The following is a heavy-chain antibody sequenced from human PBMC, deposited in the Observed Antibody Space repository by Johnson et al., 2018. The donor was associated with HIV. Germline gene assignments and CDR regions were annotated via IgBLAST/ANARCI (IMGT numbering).Heavy chain of an antibody. CDR3: AREDSAFDI. V-gene: IGHV3-7*05. CDR2: IKQDGSDK. Sequence: VQLVESGGGVVRPGRSLRLSCVASGFTFSDYWMSWVRQAPGKGLEWVANIKQDGSDKYYGDSVKGRFTISRDTAQNSVSLQMNSLRAEDTAVYYCAREDSAFDIWGQGTMVTVSS. CDR1: GFTFSDYW. J-gene: IGHJ3*02.